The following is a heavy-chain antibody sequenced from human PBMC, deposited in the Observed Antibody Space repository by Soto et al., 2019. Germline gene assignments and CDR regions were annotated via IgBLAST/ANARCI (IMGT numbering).Heavy chain of an antibody. J-gene: IGHJ5*02. CDR3: ARGLTLGYCSGTSCYIWFDP. CDR1: GGSFSGYY. D-gene: IGHD2-2*01. V-gene: IGHV4-34*01. Sequence: QVQLQQWGAGLLKPSETLSLTCGVYGGSFSGYYWSWIRQPPGRGLEWIGEINHSGSTNYNPSLKSRVTRSVDTSKNQFSLKLSSVTAADTAVYYCARGLTLGYCSGTSCYIWFDPWGQGTLVTVSS. CDR2: INHSGST.